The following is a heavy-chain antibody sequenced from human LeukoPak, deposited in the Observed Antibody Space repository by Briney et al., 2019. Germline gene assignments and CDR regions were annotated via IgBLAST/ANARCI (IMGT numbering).Heavy chain of an antibody. CDR3: ARPYCSSTSCLGSWFDP. CDR1: GYSISSGYY. V-gene: IGHV4-38-2*01. Sequence: SETLSLTCAVSGYSISSGYYWGWIRQPPGKGLEWIGSIYHSGSTYYNPSLKSRVTISVDTSNNQFSLKLSSVTAADTAVYYCARPYCSSTSCLGSWFDPWGQGTLVTVSS. J-gene: IGHJ5*02. CDR2: IYHSGST. D-gene: IGHD2-2*01.